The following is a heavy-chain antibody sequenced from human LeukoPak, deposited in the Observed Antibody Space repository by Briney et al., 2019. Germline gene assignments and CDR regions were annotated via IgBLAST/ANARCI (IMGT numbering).Heavy chain of an antibody. CDR2: IYYSGST. CDR3: ARARDWSYYYYYYGMDV. V-gene: IGHV4-31*03. J-gene: IGHJ6*04. D-gene: IGHD3/OR15-3a*01. Sequence: PSQTLSLTCTVSGGSISSGGYYWSWIRQHPGKGLEWIGYIYYSGSTYYNPSLKSRVTISVDTSKNQFSLKLSSVTAADTAVYYCARARDWSYYYYYYGMDVWGKGTTVTVSS. CDR1: GGSISSGGYY.